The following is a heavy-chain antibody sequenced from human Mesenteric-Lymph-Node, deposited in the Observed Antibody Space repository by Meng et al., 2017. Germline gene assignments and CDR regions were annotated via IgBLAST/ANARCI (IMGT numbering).Heavy chain of an antibody. CDR1: GLSFTDAW. CDR3: ATGAAAADH. D-gene: IGHD6-13*01. Sequence: VQLVESVGGVVKAGGSLRLSCVASGLSFTDAWMSWVRQAPGKGLEWVGRIKRNSDGGTIDYAAPVKGRFTISRDDSKNTLYLQMDSLITEDTAVYFCATGAAAADHWGQGTLVTVSS. J-gene: IGHJ4*02. CDR2: IKRNSDGGTI. V-gene: IGHV3-15*01.